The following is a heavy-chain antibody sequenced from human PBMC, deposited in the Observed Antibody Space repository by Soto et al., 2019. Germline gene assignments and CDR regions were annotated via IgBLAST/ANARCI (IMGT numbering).Heavy chain of an antibody. CDR3: ARAQEEYYDILTGTGFDI. D-gene: IGHD3-9*01. CDR2: INPNSGGT. CDR1: GYTFTGYY. Sequence: GASVKVSCKASGYTFTGYYMHWVRQAPGQGLEWMGWINPNSGGTNYAQKFQGRVTMTRDTSISTAYMELSRLRSDDTAVYYCARAQEEYYDILTGTGFDIWGQGTMVTASS. J-gene: IGHJ3*02. V-gene: IGHV1-2*02.